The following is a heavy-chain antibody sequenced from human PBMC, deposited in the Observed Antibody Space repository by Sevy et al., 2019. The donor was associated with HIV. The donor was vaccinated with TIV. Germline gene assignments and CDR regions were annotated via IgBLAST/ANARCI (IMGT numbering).Heavy chain of an antibody. CDR2: IYPGDSDT. Sequence: GESLKISCKGSGYSFTSYWIGWVRQMPGKGLEWMGIIYPGDSDTRDSPSFQGQVTISADKSISTAYLQWSSLKASDTAMYYCARTRSDSGSYTALAYYYMDVWGKGTTVTV. D-gene: IGHD1-26*01. V-gene: IGHV5-51*01. J-gene: IGHJ6*03. CDR1: GYSFTSYW. CDR3: ARTRSDSGSYTALAYYYMDV.